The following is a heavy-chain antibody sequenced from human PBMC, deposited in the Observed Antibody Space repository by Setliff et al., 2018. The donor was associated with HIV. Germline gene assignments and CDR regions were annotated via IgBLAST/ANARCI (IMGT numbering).Heavy chain of an antibody. Sequence: PSETLSLTCAVYGGSFSGYHWSWIRQSPGKGLEWIGEIDHSGSTDDNPSLKSRVTMSVDTSKNQFSLKLSSVSAADTAVYYCARGHPIVPTGLVSFYFDHWGQGTLVTVSS. CDR1: GGSFSGYH. J-gene: IGHJ4*02. CDR3: ARGHPIVPTGLVSFYFDH. CDR2: IDHSGST. V-gene: IGHV4-34*01. D-gene: IGHD2-2*01.